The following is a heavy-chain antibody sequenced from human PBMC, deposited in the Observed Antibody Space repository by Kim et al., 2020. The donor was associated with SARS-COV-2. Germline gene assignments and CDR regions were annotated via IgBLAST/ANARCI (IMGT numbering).Heavy chain of an antibody. J-gene: IGHJ4*02. V-gene: IGHV3-7*01. D-gene: IGHD2-15*01. CDR2: IKQDGGGK. Sequence: GGSLRLSCAASGFTFSGYGMSWVRRAPGKGLEWVSNIKQDGGGKYYVDSVKGRFTISRDNSKNSLYLQMNSLRDEDTAVYYCARDLGCSGGSCYQVTVPGLDYWGQRTLVTV. CDR3: ARDLGCSGGSCYQVTVPGLDY. CDR1: GFTFSGYG.